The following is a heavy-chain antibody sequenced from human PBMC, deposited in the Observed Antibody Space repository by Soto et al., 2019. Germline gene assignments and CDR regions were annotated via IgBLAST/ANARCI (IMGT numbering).Heavy chain of an antibody. CDR2: VIPNLGVT. CDR3: TTDTYRTIVTVRFDY. J-gene: IGHJ4*01. Sequence: SVKVSCKASGGTLSSYTFSWVRQAPGQGLEWMGRVIPNLGVTNYAKKFQGRFTIVVDTSTSTAYMELNSLRYEDTAVYFCTTDTYRTIVTVRFDYWGHGTLVTVSS. D-gene: IGHD2-2*01. V-gene: IGHV1-69*02. CDR1: GGTLSSYT.